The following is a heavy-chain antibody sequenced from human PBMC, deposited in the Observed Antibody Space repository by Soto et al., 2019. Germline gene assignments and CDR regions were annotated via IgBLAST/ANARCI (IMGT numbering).Heavy chain of an antibody. CDR3: ASRVVVAANLCDY. CDR1: GFTFSSYS. V-gene: IGHV3-48*02. D-gene: IGHD2-15*01. Sequence: GGSLRLSCAASGFTFSSYSMNWVRQAPGKGLEWVSYISSSSSTIYYADSVKGRFTISRDNAKNSLYLQMNSLSDEATAVYYCASRVVVAANLCDYWGQGSLVTASS. J-gene: IGHJ4*02. CDR2: ISSSSSTI.